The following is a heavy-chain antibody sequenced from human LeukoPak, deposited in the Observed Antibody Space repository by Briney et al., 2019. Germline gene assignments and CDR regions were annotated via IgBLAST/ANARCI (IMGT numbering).Heavy chain of an antibody. CDR3: ARDLSGYSDYYFDY. CDR2: MNPSTGNT. V-gene: IGHV1-8*01. D-gene: IGHD3-3*01. CDR1: GYTFASYD. J-gene: IGHJ4*02. Sequence: ASVKVSCKASGYTFASYDINWVRHATGQGLEWLGWMNPSTGNTGFAQRFQGRVTMTKDTSISTAYMELSSLRSEDTAVYYCARDLSGYSDYYFDYWGQGTLVTVSS.